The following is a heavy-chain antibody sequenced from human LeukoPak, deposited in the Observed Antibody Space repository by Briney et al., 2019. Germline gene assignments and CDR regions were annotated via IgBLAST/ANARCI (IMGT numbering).Heavy chain of an antibody. CDR2: IYYSGST. CDR3: ARVSGDLNWFDP. Sequence: SETLSLTCTVSGGSISSYYWSWIRQPPGKGLEWIGYIYYSGSTNYNPSLKSRVTISVDTSKNQFSLKLSSVTAADTAVYYCARVSGDLNWFDPWGQGTLVTASS. J-gene: IGHJ5*02. D-gene: IGHD4-17*01. V-gene: IGHV4-59*01. CDR1: GGSISSYY.